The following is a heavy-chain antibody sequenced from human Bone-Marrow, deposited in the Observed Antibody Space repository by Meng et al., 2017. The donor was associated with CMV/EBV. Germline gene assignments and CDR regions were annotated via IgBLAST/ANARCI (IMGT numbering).Heavy chain of an antibody. CDR2: ISGGGGST. J-gene: IGHJ4*02. CDR3: AKVFQSSVVVTRY. V-gene: IGHV3-23*01. CDR1: GFTLSSYA. D-gene: IGHD4-23*01. Sequence: GGSLRLSCAASGFTLSSYAMSWVRQAPGKGLEWVSVISGGGGSTYYADSVKGRFTISRDNSKNTLYLQMNSLRAEDTAVYYCAKVFQSSVVVTRYWGQGTLVTVSS.